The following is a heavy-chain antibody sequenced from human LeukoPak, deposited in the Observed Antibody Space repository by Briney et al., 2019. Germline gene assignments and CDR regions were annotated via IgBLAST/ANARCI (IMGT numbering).Heavy chain of an antibody. V-gene: IGHV3-21*06. CDR2: ISSSSSYI. J-gene: IGHJ4*02. Sequence: GGSLRLSCAASGFTFSSYSMNWVRQAPGKGLEWVSSISSSSSYIYYADSVKGRFTISREKAKNSLYLQMNSLRAEDTAMYYCAREEGGKLGIDYYFDYWGQGTLVTVSS. CDR1: GFTFSSYS. CDR3: AREEGGKLGIDYYFDY. D-gene: IGHD7-27*01.